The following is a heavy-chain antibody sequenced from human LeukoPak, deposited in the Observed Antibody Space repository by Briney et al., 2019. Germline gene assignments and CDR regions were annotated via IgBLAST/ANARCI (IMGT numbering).Heavy chain of an antibody. CDR1: GFTFSDHY. V-gene: IGHV3-72*01. CDR2: TRNKANGYTT. Sequence: GGSLRLSCAASGFTFSDHYMDWVRQAPGKGLEWVGRTRNKANGYTTAYAASVKGRFTISRDDSKNSLYLQMNSLRTEDTAVYYCAPLTGYGDYSGGWGQGTLVTVSS. CDR3: APLTGYGDYSGG. D-gene: IGHD4-17*01. J-gene: IGHJ4*02.